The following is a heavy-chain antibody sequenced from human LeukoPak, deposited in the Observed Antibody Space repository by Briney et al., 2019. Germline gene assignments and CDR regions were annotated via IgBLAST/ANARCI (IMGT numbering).Heavy chain of an antibody. Sequence: GGSLRLSCAASGLTFSSYEMNWVRQAPGKGLEWVSYISSGGNTIYYADSVKGRFTISRDNAKNSLYLQMNSLRAEDTAVYYCAREGTAMVSFDYWGQGTLVTVSS. D-gene: IGHD5-18*01. V-gene: IGHV3-48*03. CDR3: AREGTAMVSFDY. CDR2: ISSGGNTI. J-gene: IGHJ4*02. CDR1: GLTFSSYE.